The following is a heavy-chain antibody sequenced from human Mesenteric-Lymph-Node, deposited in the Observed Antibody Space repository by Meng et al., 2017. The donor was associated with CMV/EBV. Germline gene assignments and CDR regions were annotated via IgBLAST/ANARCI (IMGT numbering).Heavy chain of an antibody. CDR2: ISAFNGDT. CDR1: GYTFTSHG. Sequence: ASVKVSCKTSGYTFTSHGDSWVRQAPGQGLEWMGWISAFNGDTKYAQKFQGRVTMTTDTSTSTAYMELRSLRFDDSAVYYCARDLVVVTEPPPYSQDVWGQGTTVTVSS. J-gene: IGHJ6*02. CDR3: ARDLVVVTEPPPYSQDV. D-gene: IGHD3-9*01. V-gene: IGHV1-18*01.